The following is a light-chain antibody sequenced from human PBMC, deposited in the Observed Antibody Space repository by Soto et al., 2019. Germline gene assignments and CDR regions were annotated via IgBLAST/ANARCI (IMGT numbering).Light chain of an antibody. J-gene: IGKJ5*01. V-gene: IGKV1-9*01. CDR2: EAS. CDR1: QGISSY. Sequence: DIQLTKSPSFLPASVGDRVTITCRASQGISSYLAWYQQKPGKAPNLLIYEASTLQSGVPSRFSGSGSGTEFTLTISSLQPEDFATYYCQQLNYYPVTFGQGTRLEIK. CDR3: QQLNYYPVT.